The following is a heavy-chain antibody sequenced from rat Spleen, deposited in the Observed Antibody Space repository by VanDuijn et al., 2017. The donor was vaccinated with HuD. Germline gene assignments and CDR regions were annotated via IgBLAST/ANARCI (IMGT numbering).Heavy chain of an antibody. CDR3: ASEGDSGYNNYGWFAY. V-gene: IGHV5-25*01. J-gene: IGHJ3*01. D-gene: IGHD1-10*01. CDR2: ISGGGGST. Sequence: EVQLVESGGGLVQPGRSLKLSCAASGFTFSNYYMAWVRQAPMKGLELVVSISGGGGSTYYRDSVKGRFTTSSDNAKSTLYLQMDSLRAEDTATYYCASEGDSGYNNYGWFAYWGQGTLVTVSS. CDR1: GFTFSNYY.